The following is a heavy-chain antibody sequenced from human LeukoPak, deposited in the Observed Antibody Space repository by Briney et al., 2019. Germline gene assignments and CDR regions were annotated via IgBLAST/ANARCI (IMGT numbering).Heavy chain of an antibody. D-gene: IGHD6-13*01. CDR1: GFTFSSYG. Sequence: GRSLRLSCAASGFTFSSYGMHWVRQAPGKGLEWVAVISYDGSNKYYADSVKGRFTISRENAKNSLYLQMNSLRAGDTAVYYCARAAYSSTWYSRYFDLWGRGTLVTVSS. V-gene: IGHV3-30*03. J-gene: IGHJ2*01. CDR2: ISYDGSNK. CDR3: ARAAYSSTWYSRYFDL.